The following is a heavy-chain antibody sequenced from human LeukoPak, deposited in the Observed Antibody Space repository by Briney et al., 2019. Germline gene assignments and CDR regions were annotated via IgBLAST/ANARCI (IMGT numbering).Heavy chain of an antibody. D-gene: IGHD3-10*01. CDR1: GFTFSSYA. CDR3: ARDYGDYDPYGMDV. Sequence: GGSLRLSCAASGFTFSSYAMHWVRQAPGKGLEWVAVISYDGSNKYYADSVKGRFTISRDNSKNTLYLQMNSLRAEDTAVYYCARDYGDYDPYGMDVWGQGTTVTVSS. J-gene: IGHJ6*02. CDR2: ISYDGSNK. V-gene: IGHV3-30*04.